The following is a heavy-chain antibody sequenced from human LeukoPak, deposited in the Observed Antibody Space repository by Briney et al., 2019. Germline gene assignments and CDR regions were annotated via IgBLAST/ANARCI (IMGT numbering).Heavy chain of an antibody. J-gene: IGHJ4*02. Sequence: GGSLRLSCAASGFTFSSYAMSWVRQAPGKGLEWVSLISGSGGGTYYADSVKGRFTISRDNSKNTLYLQMNSLRAEDTAVYYCARASGAFDYWGQGTLATVSS. CDR1: GFTFSSYA. V-gene: IGHV3-23*01. CDR2: ISGSGGGT. CDR3: ARASGAFDY.